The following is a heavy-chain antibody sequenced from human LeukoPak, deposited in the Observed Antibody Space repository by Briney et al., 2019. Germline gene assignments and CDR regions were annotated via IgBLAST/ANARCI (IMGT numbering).Heavy chain of an antibody. CDR2: IYYSGNT. CDR3: GRHGFGSGTPYWYWYMDV. Sequence: SETLSLTCTVSGDSISPYYWTWIRQPPGKGLEWIGYIYYSGNTNYNPSLKSRVTLSVDTSKKQFSLKLRSVTAADTAVYYCGRHGFGSGTPYWYWYMDVWGKGTTVTVSS. V-gene: IGHV4-59*01. CDR1: GDSISPYY. D-gene: IGHD3-10*01. J-gene: IGHJ6*03.